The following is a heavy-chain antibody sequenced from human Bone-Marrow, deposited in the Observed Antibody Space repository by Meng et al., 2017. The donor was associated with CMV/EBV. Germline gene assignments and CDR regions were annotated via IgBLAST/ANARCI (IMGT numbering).Heavy chain of an antibody. Sequence: ASVKVSCKASGGTFSSYAISWVRQAPGQGLEWMGWMNPNSGNTGYAQKFQGRVTMTRNTSISTAYMELSSLRSEDTAVYYCARGFKKYQLPRPSRFDPWGQGTLVTVSS. CDR3: ARGFKKYQLPRPSRFDP. V-gene: IGHV1-8*02. D-gene: IGHD2-2*01. CDR1: GGTFSSYA. CDR2: MNPNSGNT. J-gene: IGHJ5*02.